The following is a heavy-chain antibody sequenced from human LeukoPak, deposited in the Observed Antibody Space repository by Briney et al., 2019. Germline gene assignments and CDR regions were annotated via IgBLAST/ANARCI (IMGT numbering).Heavy chain of an antibody. Sequence: ASVKVSCKASGYTFTGYYMHWVRQATGQGLEWMGWMNPNSGNTGYAQKFQGRVTMTRNTSISTAYMELSSLRSEDTAVYYCARGDDSSGWYGRRARYYYYGMDVWGQGTTVTVSS. CDR2: MNPNSGNT. CDR3: ARGDDSSGWYGRRARYYYYGMDV. CDR1: GYTFTGYY. D-gene: IGHD6-19*01. J-gene: IGHJ6*02. V-gene: IGHV1-8*02.